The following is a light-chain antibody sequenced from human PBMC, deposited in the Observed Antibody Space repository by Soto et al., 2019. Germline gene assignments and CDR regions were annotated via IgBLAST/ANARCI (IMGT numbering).Light chain of an antibody. J-gene: IGLJ1*01. CDR1: SSDIGNYNY. CDR2: EVS. CDR3: CSYAGNNKKV. Sequence: QSALTQPPSASGSPGQSVTISCSGTSSDIGNYNYVSWYQQHPGKAPKLMIYEVSQRPSGVPDRFSGSKSGNTASLTVSGLQAEDEADYYCCSYAGNNKKVFGTGNKVTVL. V-gene: IGLV2-8*01.